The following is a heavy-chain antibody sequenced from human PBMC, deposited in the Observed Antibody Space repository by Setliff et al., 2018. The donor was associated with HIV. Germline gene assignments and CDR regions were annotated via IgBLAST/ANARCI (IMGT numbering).Heavy chain of an antibody. V-gene: IGHV5-51*01. Sequence: SGESLKISCEGSGYSFTTYWIGWVRQMPGKGLEWMGIIYPGDSDTRYSPSFQGQVTISADKSISTAYLQWSSLKASDTAMYYCATSPLGYCSGGSCSHYFDYWGPGTLVTVS. CDR2: IYPGDSDT. CDR3: ATSPLGYCSGGSCSHYFDY. CDR1: GYSFTTYW. D-gene: IGHD2-15*01. J-gene: IGHJ4*02.